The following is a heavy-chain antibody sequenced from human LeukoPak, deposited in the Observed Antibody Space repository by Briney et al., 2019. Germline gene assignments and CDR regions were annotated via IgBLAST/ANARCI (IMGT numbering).Heavy chain of an antibody. J-gene: IGHJ5*02. CDR3: ARTHYYDSSGYYQRGPVWFDP. D-gene: IGHD3-22*01. CDR1: GGSFSDYW. V-gene: IGHV4-34*10. CDR2: VNHSGRT. Sequence: SETLSLTCAVYGGSFSDYWWTWIRQSPGKGLEWIGEVNHSGRTNYNPSLKSRVTMSVDTSKNQFSLKLNSVTAADTAVYYCARTHYYDSSGYYQRGPVWFDPWGQGTLVTVSS.